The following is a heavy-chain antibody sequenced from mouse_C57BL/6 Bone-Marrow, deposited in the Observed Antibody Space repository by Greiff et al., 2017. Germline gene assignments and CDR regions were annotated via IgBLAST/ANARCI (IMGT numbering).Heavy chain of an antibody. CDR1: GFTFSDYY. V-gene: IGHV5-12*01. J-gene: IGHJ3*01. CDR3: ARLSAY. CDR2: ISNGGGST. Sequence: EVKLQESGGGLVQPGGSLKLSCAASGFTFSDYYMYWVRQTPEKRLEWVAYISNGGGSTYYPDTVKGRFTISRDNAKNTLYLQMSRLKSEDTAMYYCARLSAYWGQGTLVTVSA.